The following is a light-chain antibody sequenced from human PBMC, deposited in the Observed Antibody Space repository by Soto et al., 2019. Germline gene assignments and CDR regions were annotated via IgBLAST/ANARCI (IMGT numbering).Light chain of an antibody. Sequence: QSVLTQPPSASGTPGQRVTISCSGSSSNIGRNTVNWYLQLPGTAPKLLIYSNNQRPSGVPDRFSGSKSGTSASLAISGLQSEDEADYYCVAWDDSLNGALFGGGTKLTVL. CDR2: SNN. CDR1: SSNIGRNT. V-gene: IGLV1-44*01. CDR3: VAWDDSLNGAL. J-gene: IGLJ2*01.